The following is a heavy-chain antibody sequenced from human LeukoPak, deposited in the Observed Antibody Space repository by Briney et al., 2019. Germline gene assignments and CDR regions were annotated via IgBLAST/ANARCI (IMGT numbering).Heavy chain of an antibody. CDR1: GGSISSGSYY. D-gene: IGHD6-6*01. CDR2: IYTSGST. CDR3: ARSPSIAARSYYYYYYMDV. J-gene: IGHJ6*03. V-gene: IGHV4-61*02. Sequence: SETLSLTCTVSGGSISSGSYYWSWIRQPAGKGLEWIGRIYTSGSTNYNPSLKSRVTISVDTSKNQFSLKLSSVTAADTAAYYCARSPSIAARSYYYYYYMDVWGKGTTVTVSS.